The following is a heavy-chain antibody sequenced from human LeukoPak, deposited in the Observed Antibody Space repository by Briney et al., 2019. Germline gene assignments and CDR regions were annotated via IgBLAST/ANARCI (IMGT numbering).Heavy chain of an antibody. J-gene: IGHJ3*02. Sequence: GGSLRLSCAASGFSFGSYWMSWVRQAPGKGLKWVANIKQDGSEKYYVDSVKGRFTISRDNAKNSLHPQMNSLRAEDTAVYYCAKYCGGDCDQGAFDIWGQGTMVTVSS. CDR2: IKQDGSEK. CDR3: AKYCGGDCDQGAFDI. CDR1: GFSFGSYW. V-gene: IGHV3-7*01. D-gene: IGHD2-21*01.